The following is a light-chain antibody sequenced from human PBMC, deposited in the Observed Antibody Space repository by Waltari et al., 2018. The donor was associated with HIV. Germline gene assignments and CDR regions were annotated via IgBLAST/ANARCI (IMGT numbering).Light chain of an antibody. Sequence: EIVLTQSPGTLSLSPGERATLSCRASQSVSSHLAWYQQRPGQSPRLLIYGASTRATGIPDRFSGSGSGTEFTLTISSLQSEDFALYYCQHYDRWPWGFGQGTKVEIK. CDR1: QSVSSH. CDR2: GAS. J-gene: IGKJ1*01. V-gene: IGKV3-15*01. CDR3: QHYDRWPWG.